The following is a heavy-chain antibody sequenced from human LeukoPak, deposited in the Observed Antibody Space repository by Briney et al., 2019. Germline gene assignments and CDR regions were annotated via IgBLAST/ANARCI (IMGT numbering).Heavy chain of an antibody. J-gene: IGHJ4*02. V-gene: IGHV1-18*01. CDR2: ISAYNGNT. D-gene: IGHD6-13*01. Sequence: ASVKVSCKASGYTFTSYGISWVRQAPGQGLEWMGSISAYNGNTNYAQKLQGRVTMTTDTSTSTAYMELRSLRSDDTAVYYCARDQGAGIAAAGRFDYWGQGTLVTVSS. CDR1: GYTFTSYG. CDR3: ARDQGAGIAAAGRFDY.